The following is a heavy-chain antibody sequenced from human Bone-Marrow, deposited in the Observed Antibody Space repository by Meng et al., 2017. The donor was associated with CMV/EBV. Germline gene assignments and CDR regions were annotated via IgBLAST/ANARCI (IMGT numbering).Heavy chain of an antibody. Sequence: GGSLRLSCAASGFTFSSYWMHWVRQAPGKGLVWVSRINSDGSSTSYADSVKGRFTISRDNATNTLYLQMNSLRAEDTAVYYCAKDRSYSSSWSDYWGQGTLVTVSS. CDR3: AKDRSYSSSWSDY. D-gene: IGHD6-13*01. V-gene: IGHV3-74*01. J-gene: IGHJ4*02. CDR1: GFTFSSYW. CDR2: INSDGSST.